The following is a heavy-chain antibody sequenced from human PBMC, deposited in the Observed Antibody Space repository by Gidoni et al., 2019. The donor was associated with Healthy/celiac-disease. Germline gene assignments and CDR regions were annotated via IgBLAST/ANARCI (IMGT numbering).Heavy chain of an antibody. Sequence: VKGRFPISRDDSKNTLYLQMNSLKTEDTAVYYCTTDRGSYYFDYWGQGTLVTVSS. D-gene: IGHD1-26*01. CDR3: TTDRGSYYFDY. V-gene: IGHV3-15*01. J-gene: IGHJ4*02.